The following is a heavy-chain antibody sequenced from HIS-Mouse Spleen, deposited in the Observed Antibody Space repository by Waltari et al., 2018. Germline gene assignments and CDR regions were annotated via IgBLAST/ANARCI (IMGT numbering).Heavy chain of an antibody. CDR2: ISYDGSNK. V-gene: IGHV3-30*18. CDR3: AKLAGEGAFDI. D-gene: IGHD6-19*01. Sequence: QVQLVESGGGVVQPGRSLRLSCAACGFTFSSYGLHCVRQAPGKGLEWVAVISYDGSNKYYADSVKGRFTISRDNSKNTLYLQMNSLRAEDTAVYYCAKLAGEGAFDIWGQGTMVTVSS. J-gene: IGHJ3*02. CDR1: GFTFSSYG.